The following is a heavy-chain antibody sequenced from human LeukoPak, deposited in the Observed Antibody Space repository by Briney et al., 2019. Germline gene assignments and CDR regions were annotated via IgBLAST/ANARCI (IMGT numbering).Heavy chain of an antibody. CDR3: ARDLVSQFGDL. V-gene: IGHV3-48*01. J-gene: IGHJ2*01. D-gene: IGHD2-8*01. Sequence: GGSLRLSCAASGFTFSSYAMSWVRQAPGTGLEWVAYISSGGGVTHHADSVNGRFTISRDDAKNSIYLQMYSLRTEDTAVYYCARDLVSQFGDLWGRGTLVTVSS. CDR2: ISSGGGVT. CDR1: GFTFSSYA.